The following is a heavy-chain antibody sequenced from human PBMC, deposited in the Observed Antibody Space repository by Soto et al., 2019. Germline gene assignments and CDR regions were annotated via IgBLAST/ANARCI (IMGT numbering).Heavy chain of an antibody. J-gene: IGHJ6*02. Sequence: SVKVSCKASGGSFSSFAFSWVRQAPGQGLEWMGGIIPIFGTANYAQKFQGRVTITADESTSTAYMELSSLRSEDTAVYYCARDRGGSSWDYYYYGMDVWGQGTTVTVSS. V-gene: IGHV1-69*13. CDR1: GGSFSSFA. CDR3: ARDRGGSSWDYYYYGMDV. D-gene: IGHD6-13*01. CDR2: IIPIFGTA.